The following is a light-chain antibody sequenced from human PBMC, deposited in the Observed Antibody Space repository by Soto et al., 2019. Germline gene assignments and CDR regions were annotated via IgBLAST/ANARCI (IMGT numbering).Light chain of an antibody. CDR1: KLGDKY. V-gene: IGLV3-1*01. CDR2: QGS. CDR3: QAWDSRTYF. J-gene: IGLJ1*01. Sequence: SSELTQPPSVSVSPGQTASITCSGDKLGDKYPCWYQQKPGQSPVLVIYQGSKRPSGIPERFSGSSSGNAATLTISGTQAMDEADYYCQAWDSRTYFSGTGTKVTVL.